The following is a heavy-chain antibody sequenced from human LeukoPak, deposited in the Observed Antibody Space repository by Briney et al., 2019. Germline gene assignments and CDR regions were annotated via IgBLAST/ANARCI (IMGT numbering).Heavy chain of an antibody. D-gene: IGHD5-24*01. V-gene: IGHV3-53*01. CDR1: GLTVSTNY. CDR3: ARTSLSGDGYKVGYFDS. J-gene: IGHJ4*02. Sequence: GGSLRLSCAASGLTVSTNYMSWVRQVPGKGLEWVSLIYSSGSTYYADSVKGRFTISRDHSKNTLYLQMSSLTAEDTAVYYCARTSLSGDGYKVGYFDSWGQGTLVTVPS. CDR2: IYSSGST.